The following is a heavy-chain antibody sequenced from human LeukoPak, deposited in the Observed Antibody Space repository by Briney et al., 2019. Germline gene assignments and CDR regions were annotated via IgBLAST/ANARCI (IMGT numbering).Heavy chain of an antibody. CDR2: ISENGRTT. J-gene: IGHJ4*02. CDR1: GFTFSDYW. V-gene: IGHV3-74*01. CDR3: ARDESLWQIPH. Sequence: PGGTLTLSCAASGFTFSDYWMHWVRQAPGKGLVWVSRISENGRTTTYADSVKGRFTISRDNAKNSVYLQMNSLRAEDTAVYYCARDESLWQIPHWGQGTLVTVSS. D-gene: IGHD2-21*01.